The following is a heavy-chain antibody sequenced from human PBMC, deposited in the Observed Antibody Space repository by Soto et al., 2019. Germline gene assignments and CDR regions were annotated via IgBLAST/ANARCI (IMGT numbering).Heavy chain of an antibody. V-gene: IGHV3-23*01. Sequence: GGSLRLSCAASGFTFSSYAMSWVRQAPGKGLEWVSAISGSGGSTYYADSVKGRFTISSDNSKNTLYLQMNSLRAEDTAVYYCAKDHIAAAGTAEYFQHWGQGTLVTVSS. CDR3: AKDHIAAAGTAEYFQH. J-gene: IGHJ1*01. D-gene: IGHD6-13*01. CDR2: ISGSGGST. CDR1: GFTFSSYA.